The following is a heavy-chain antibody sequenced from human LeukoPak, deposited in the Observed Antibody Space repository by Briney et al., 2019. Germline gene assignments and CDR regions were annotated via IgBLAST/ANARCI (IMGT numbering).Heavy chain of an antibody. V-gene: IGHV3-30*02. CDR3: AKFAVAEGY. D-gene: IGHD6-19*01. J-gene: IGHJ4*02. CDR2: IRYDGSIK. Sequence: GGSLRLSCAASGFIFSNYGMHWVRQAPGKGLEWVSFIRYDGSIKHYADSVKGRFTISRDNSKNALYLQMNSLRTEDTAVYYCAKFAVAEGYWGQGTLVTVSS. CDR1: GFIFSNYG.